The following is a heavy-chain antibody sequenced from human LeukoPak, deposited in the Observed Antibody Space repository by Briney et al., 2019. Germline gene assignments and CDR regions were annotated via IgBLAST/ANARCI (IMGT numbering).Heavy chain of an antibody. CDR3: ARDYWWNYDY. CDR1: GFTFSDYA. CDR2: ISKDGSDK. D-gene: IGHD1-7*01. Sequence: GGSLRLSCAASGFTFSDYAMHWVRQAPGKGLEWVAVISKDGSDKYYPGSVRGRFTISRDNSKSTIYLQMDSLGAEDTAIYYCARDYWWNYDYWGQGTLVTVSS. V-gene: IGHV3-30-3*01. J-gene: IGHJ4*02.